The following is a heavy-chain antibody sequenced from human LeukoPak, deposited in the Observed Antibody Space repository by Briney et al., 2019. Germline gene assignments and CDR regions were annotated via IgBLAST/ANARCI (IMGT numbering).Heavy chain of an antibody. V-gene: IGHV5-51*01. CDR1: GYSFTSYW. CDR2: IYPGGSDT. D-gene: IGHD3-16*01. J-gene: IGHJ5*02. Sequence: GESLKISCKGSGYSFTSYWIGWVRQMPGKGLEWMGIIYPGGSDTRYSPSFQGQVTISADKSISTAYLQWSSLKASDTAMYYCARLPTFGVVTQNWFDPWGQGTLVTVSS. CDR3: ARLPTFGVVTQNWFDP.